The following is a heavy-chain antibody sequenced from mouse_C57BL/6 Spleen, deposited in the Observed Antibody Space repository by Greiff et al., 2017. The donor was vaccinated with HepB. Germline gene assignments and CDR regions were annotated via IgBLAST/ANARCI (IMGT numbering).Heavy chain of an antibody. CDR2: IRLKSDNYAT. CDR3: TGRGY. V-gene: IGHV6-3*01. J-gene: IGHJ2*01. CDR1: GFTFSNYW. Sequence: VQLKESGGGLVQPGGSMKLSCVASGFTFSNYWMNWVRQSPEKGLEWVAQIRLKSDNYATHYAESVKGRFTISRDDSKRSVYLQMNDLRAEDTGIYYCTGRGYWGQGTTLTVSS.